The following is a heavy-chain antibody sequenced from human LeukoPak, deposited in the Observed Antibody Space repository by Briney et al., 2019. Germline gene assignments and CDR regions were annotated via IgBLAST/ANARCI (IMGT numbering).Heavy chain of an antibody. CDR1: GFTFSSYG. D-gene: IGHD5-18*01. V-gene: IGHV3-30*02. CDR2: IRYDGSNK. J-gene: IGHJ4*02. CDR3: ARDPIQLWSFDY. Sequence: PGGSLRLSCAASGFTFSSYGMHWVRQAPGKGLEWVSFIRYDGSNKYYADSVKGRFTISRDNSKNTLYLQMNSLRAEDAAVYYCARDPIQLWSFDYWGQGTLVTVSS.